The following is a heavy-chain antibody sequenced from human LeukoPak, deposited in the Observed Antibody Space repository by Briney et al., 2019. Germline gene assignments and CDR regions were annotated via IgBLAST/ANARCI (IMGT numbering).Heavy chain of an antibody. CDR3: ARARNDYGDYVFDY. Sequence: GGSLRLSCAASGFTLSNAWMNWVRQAPGKGLEWVSCISSSSSYIYYADSLKGRFTISRDNAKSSLYLQVNSLRAEDTAVYYCARARNDYGDYVFDYWGQGTLVTVSS. J-gene: IGHJ4*02. D-gene: IGHD4-17*01. V-gene: IGHV3-21*01. CDR2: ISSSSSYI. CDR1: GFTLSNAW.